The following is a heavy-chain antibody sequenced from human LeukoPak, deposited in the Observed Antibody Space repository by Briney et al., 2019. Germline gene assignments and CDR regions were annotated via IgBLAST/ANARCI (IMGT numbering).Heavy chain of an antibody. CDR1: GYTFTSYY. Sequence: GASVKVSCKASGYTFTSYYMHWVRQAPGQGLEWIGIINPSGGSTSYAQKFQGRVTMTRDTSTSTVYMELSSLRSEDTAVYYCARDKARGSYSWKYFDYWGQGTLVTVSS. CDR3: ARDKARGSYSWKYFDY. D-gene: IGHD1-26*01. V-gene: IGHV1-46*01. J-gene: IGHJ4*02. CDR2: INPSGGST.